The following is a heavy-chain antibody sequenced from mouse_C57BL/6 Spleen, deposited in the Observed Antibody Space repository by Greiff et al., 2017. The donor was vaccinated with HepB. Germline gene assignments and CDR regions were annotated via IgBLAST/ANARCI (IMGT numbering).Heavy chain of an antibody. D-gene: IGHD4-1*01. J-gene: IGHJ4*01. CDR1: GFTFSDYY. CDR3: ARHGLGRAMDY. CDR2: ISNGGGST. Sequence: EVKVVESGGGLVQPGGSLKLSCAASGFTFSDYYMYWVRQTPEKRLEWVAYISNGGGSTYYPDTVKGRFTISRDNAKNTLYLQMSRLKSEDTAMYYCARHGLGRAMDYWGQGTSVTVSS. V-gene: IGHV5-12*01.